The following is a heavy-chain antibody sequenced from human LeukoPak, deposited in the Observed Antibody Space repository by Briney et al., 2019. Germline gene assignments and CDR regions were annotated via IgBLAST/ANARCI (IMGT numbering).Heavy chain of an antibody. CDR2: MNPNSGNT. J-gene: IGHJ4*02. CDR3: ASSSSWWRPLDY. V-gene: IGHV1-8*01. Sequence: ASVXXXCXXXGYTFTSYDINWVRQATGQGLXXMGWMNPNSGNTGYAQKFQGRVTITRNTSISTAYMELSSLRSEDTAVYYCASSSSWWRPLDYWGQGTLVTVSS. D-gene: IGHD6-13*01. CDR1: GYTFTSYD.